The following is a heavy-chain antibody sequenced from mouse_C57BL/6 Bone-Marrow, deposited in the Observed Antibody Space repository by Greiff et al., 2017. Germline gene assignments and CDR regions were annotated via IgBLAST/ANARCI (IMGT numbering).Heavy chain of an antibody. CDR1: GYTFTDYE. Sequence: VQLQQSGAELVRPGASVTLSCKASGYTFTDYEMHWVKQTPVHGLEWIGAIDPETGGTAYNQKFKGKAILTADKSSSTAYMELRSLTSEDSAVYYFTRCSYAPEAMDYWGQGTSVTVSS. J-gene: IGHJ4*01. D-gene: IGHD6-5*01. V-gene: IGHV1-15*01. CDR3: TRCSYAPEAMDY. CDR2: IDPETGGT.